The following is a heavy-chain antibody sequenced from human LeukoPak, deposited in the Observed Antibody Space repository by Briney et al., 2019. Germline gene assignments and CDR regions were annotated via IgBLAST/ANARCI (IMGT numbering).Heavy chain of an antibody. Sequence: SANVSSKPSRGTPRSYAISWGRQAPGQRLEWMGRIIPILGIANTAQKFQGRVTITADKSTSTAYIELSSLRSEGTAVYDCARDASSGSPVHWGQGTLVTVSS. CDR3: ARDASSGSPVH. D-gene: IGHD3-10*01. CDR2: IIPILGIA. J-gene: IGHJ4*02. V-gene: IGHV1-69*04. CDR1: RGTPRSYA.